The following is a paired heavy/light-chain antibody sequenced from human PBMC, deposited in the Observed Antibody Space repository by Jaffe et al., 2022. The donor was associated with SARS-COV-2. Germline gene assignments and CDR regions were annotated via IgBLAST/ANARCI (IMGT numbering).Heavy chain of an antibody. CDR1: GFTFSSNA. CDR2: ISGSGGST. CDR3: AKSRSWNYVGYYYYGMDV. Sequence: EVQLLESGGGLVQPGGSLRLSCAASGFTFSSNAMSWVRQAPGKGLEWVSAISGSGGSTYYADSVKGRFTISRDNSKNTLYLQMNSLRAEDTAVYYCAKSRSWNYVGYYYYGMDVWGQGTTVTVSS. J-gene: IGHJ6*02. V-gene: IGHV3-23*01. D-gene: IGHD1-7*01.
Light chain of an antibody. CDR1: SSDVGGYNS. J-gene: IGLJ2*01. CDR3: SSYTSSSSVV. CDR2: DVS. Sequence: QSALTQPASVSGSPGQSITISCTGTSSDVGGYNSVSWYQQHPGKAPKLMIYDVSNRPSGVSNRFSGSKSGNTASLTISGLQAEDEADYYCSSYTSSSSVVFGGGTKLTVL. V-gene: IGLV2-14*01.